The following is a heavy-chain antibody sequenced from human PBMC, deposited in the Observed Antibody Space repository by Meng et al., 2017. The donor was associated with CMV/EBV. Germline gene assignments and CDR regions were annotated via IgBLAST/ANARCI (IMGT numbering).Heavy chain of an antibody. CDR3: ASGYYYDSSGLFRKPRLEFSPTDY. V-gene: IGHV1-18*01. CDR2: ISAYNGNT. D-gene: IGHD3-22*01. J-gene: IGHJ4*02. Sequence: IRWVRQAPGQGLEWMGWISAYNGNTNYAQKLQGRVTMTTDTSTSTAYMELRSLRSDDTAVYYCASGYYYDSSGLFRKPRLEFSPTDYWGQGTLVTVSS.